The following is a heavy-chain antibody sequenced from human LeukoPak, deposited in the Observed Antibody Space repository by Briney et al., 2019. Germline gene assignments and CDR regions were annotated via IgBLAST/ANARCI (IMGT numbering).Heavy chain of an antibody. V-gene: IGHV4-30-2*01. Sequence: SETLSLTCTVSGGSISSGGYYWSWIRQPPGKGLEWIGYIYHSGSTYYNPSLKSRVTISVDTSKNQFSLKLSSVTAADTAVYYCARDIYDYLWGTYRFVDYWGQGTLVTVSS. D-gene: IGHD3-16*02. CDR2: IYHSGST. CDR3: ARDIYDYLWGTYRFVDY. CDR1: GGSISSGGYY. J-gene: IGHJ4*02.